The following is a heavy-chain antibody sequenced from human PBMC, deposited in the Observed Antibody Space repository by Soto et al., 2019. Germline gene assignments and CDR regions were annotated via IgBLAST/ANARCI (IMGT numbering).Heavy chain of an antibody. CDR1: GGSISSGDYY. CDR2: IYYSGST. CDR3: ARGLSRLGSHFDY. Sequence: PSETLSLTCTVSGGSISSGDYYWSWIRQPPGKGLEWIGYIYYSGSTYYNPSLKSRVTISVDTSKNQFSLKLSSVTAADTAVYYCARGLSRLGSHFDYWGQGTLVTVSS. V-gene: IGHV4-30-4*01. D-gene: IGHD1-26*01. J-gene: IGHJ4*02.